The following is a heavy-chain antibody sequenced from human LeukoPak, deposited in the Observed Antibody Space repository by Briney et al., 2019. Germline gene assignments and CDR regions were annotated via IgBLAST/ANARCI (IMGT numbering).Heavy chain of an antibody. V-gene: IGHV2-5*02. CDR3: AHTLPRELSGYYPLFDY. Sequence: SGPTLVKPTQTLTLTCTFSGLSLSTSGVGVGWIRQPPGKALEWLALIYWDDDKRYSPSLKSRLTITKDTSKNQVVLTMTNMDPVDTATYYCAHTLPRELSGYYPLFDYWGQGTLVTVSS. CDR1: GLSLSTSGVG. D-gene: IGHD3-22*01. J-gene: IGHJ4*02. CDR2: IYWDDDK.